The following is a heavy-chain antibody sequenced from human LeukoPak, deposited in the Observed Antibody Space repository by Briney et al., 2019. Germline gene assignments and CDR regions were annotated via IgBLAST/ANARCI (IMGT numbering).Heavy chain of an antibody. Sequence: GGSLRLSCATPGFTFSSYWMRWVRQAPGKGLEWVANIKQDGSEKYYVDSVKGRFTISRDNAKNSLYLQMNSLRAEDTAVYYCARSWQVRGVAEIFDYWGQGTLVTVSS. V-gene: IGHV3-7*01. CDR1: GFTFSSYW. CDR2: IKQDGSEK. CDR3: ARSWQVRGVAEIFDY. D-gene: IGHD3-10*01. J-gene: IGHJ4*02.